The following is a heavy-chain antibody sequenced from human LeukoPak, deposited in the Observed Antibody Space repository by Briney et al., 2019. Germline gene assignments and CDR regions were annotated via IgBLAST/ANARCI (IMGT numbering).Heavy chain of an antibody. V-gene: IGHV3-7*01. CDR3: ASGRARRDYYYYMDV. CDR2: IKQDESEK. Sequence: GGSLRLSCAASGFTFSSYWMSWVRQAPGKGLEWVANIKQDESEKYYVDSVKGRFTISRDNAKNSLFLQMNSLRAEDTAVYYCASGRARRDYYYYMDVWGKGTTVTVSS. D-gene: IGHD1-1*01. J-gene: IGHJ6*03. CDR1: GFTFSSYW.